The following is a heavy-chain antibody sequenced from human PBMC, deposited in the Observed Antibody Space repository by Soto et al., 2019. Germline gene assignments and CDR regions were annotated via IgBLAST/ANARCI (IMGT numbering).Heavy chain of an antibody. CDR2: INAINGDT. V-gene: IGHV1-3*01. Sequence: QVHLVQSGAEVKTPGASVKVSCKGSGYTFGRDGMHWVRQAPGQGLEWLAWINAINGDTKYSQRFQGRLTVSRDTSANTAYLQLSSLRSDDTAVYYCARHGSAVVAAATGAWFDPWGQGTLVTVSS. D-gene: IGHD2-15*01. CDR3: ARHGSAVVAAATGAWFDP. J-gene: IGHJ5*02. CDR1: GYTFGRDG.